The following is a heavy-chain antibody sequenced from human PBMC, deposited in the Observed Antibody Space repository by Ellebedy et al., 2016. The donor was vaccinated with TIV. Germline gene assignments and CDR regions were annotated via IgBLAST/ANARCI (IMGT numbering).Heavy chain of an antibody. CDR3: AKRYRSYFDY. Sequence: GESLKISCAASEFTFNTYGMNWVRQAPGKGLEWVALISFDGSSKSYADSVKGRFTISRDNSKNTLYLQMNSLREGDTDVYYCAKRYRSYFDYWGQGTLVTVSS. V-gene: IGHV3-30*18. CDR2: ISFDGSSK. CDR1: EFTFNTYG. J-gene: IGHJ4*02. D-gene: IGHD1-1*01.